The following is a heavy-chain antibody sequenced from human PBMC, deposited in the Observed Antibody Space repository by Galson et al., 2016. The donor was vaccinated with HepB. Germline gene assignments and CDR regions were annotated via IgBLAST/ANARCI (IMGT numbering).Heavy chain of an antibody. CDR1: GFPFSSYM. J-gene: IGHJ1*01. V-gene: IGHV3-74*01. CDR2: INSDGSTT. Sequence: SLRLSCAASGFPFSSYMMHWVRQAPGKGLVWVTRINSDGSTTIYADSVKGRFTISRDNAKNTVYLQMNSLRSEDTAVYYCARFGRYQGWYSFQWGQGTLVTVPS. CDR3: ARFGRYQGWYSFQ. D-gene: IGHD6-19*01.